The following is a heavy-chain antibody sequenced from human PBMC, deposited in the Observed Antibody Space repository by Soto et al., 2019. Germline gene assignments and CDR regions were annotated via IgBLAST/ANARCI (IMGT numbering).Heavy chain of an antibody. J-gene: IGHJ4*02. Sequence: QVQLQESGPGLVKPSQTLSLTCTVSGESIRRSTYYWTWLRQSPGKGLEWIGYIYYSGTTYYNAGLESRLAISVDTSKKQFSLRLRSGTAADSAVYYCARTRVATAGTDFAYWGQGTLVTVSS. CDR2: IYYSGTT. D-gene: IGHD6-13*01. CDR1: GESIRRSTYY. V-gene: IGHV4-31*03. CDR3: ARTRVATAGTDFAY.